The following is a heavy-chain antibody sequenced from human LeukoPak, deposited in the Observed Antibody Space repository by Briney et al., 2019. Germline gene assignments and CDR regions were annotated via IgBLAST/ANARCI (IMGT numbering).Heavy chain of an antibody. CDR2: INHSGST. D-gene: IGHD6-19*01. V-gene: IGHV4-34*01. CDR1: GGSFSGYY. J-gene: IGHJ4*02. CDR3: ARWGSGWCYFDY. Sequence: SETLSLTCAVYGGSFSGYYWSWIRQPPGKGLEWIGEINHSGSTNYNPSLKSRVTISVDTSKNQFSLKLSSVTAADTAVYYCARWGSGWCYFDYWGQGTLVTVSS.